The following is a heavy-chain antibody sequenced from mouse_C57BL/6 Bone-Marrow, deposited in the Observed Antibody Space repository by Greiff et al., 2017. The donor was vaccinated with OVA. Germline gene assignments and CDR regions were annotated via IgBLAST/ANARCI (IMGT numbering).Heavy chain of an antibody. V-gene: IGHV14-4*01. D-gene: IGHD1-1*01. CDR2: IDPENGDT. J-gene: IGHJ1*03. Sequence: EVQRVESGAELVRPGASVKLSCTASGFNIQDDYMHWVKQRPEQGLEWIGWIDPENGDTEYASKFQGQATITADTSSNTAYLQLSSLTSEDTAVYYCTVTTVVAHWYFDVWGTGTTVTVSS. CDR3: TVTTVVAHWYFDV. CDR1: GFNIQDDY.